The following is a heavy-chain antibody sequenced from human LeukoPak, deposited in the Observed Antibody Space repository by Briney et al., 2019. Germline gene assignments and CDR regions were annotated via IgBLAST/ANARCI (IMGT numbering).Heavy chain of an antibody. J-gene: IGHJ5*02. D-gene: IGHD3-3*01. CDR2: INHSGST. CDR1: GGSFSGHY. V-gene: IGHV4-34*01. Sequence: KASETLSLTCAVYGGSFSGHYWSWIRQPPGKGLEWIGEINHSGSTNYNPSLKSRVTISVDTSKNQFSLKLSSVTAADTAVYYCARAQHGDYDFWSGYHQGWFDPWGQGTLVTVSS. CDR3: ARAQHGDYDFWSGYHQGWFDP.